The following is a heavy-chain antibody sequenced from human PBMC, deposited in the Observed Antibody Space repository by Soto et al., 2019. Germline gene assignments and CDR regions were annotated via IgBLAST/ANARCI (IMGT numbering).Heavy chain of an antibody. V-gene: IGHV3-23*01. D-gene: IGHD2-15*01. Sequence: NWIRPAPGKGPEWVSTVTADGGTYYADSVKGRFAMSRDTSENTLYLQMNSLGAEDTAAYYCAPHVSCSGGSCQYDAFAIRGQGTMVTVSS. CDR3: APHVSCSGGSCQYDAFAI. CDR2: VTADGGT. J-gene: IGHJ3*02.